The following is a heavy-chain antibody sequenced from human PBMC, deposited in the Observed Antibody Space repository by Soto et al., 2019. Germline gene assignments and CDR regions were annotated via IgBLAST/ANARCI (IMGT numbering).Heavy chain of an antibody. CDR1: GYSFTSYW. V-gene: IGHV5-10-1*01. CDR3: ARRFAGYSSSWEPFDY. CDR2: IDPSDSYT. J-gene: IGHJ4*02. Sequence: GESLKISCKGSGYSFTSYWISWVRQMPGKGLEWMGRIDPSDSYTNYSPSFQGHVTISADKSISTAYLQWSSLKASDTAMYYCARRFAGYSSSWEPFDYWGQGTLVTVSS. D-gene: IGHD6-13*01.